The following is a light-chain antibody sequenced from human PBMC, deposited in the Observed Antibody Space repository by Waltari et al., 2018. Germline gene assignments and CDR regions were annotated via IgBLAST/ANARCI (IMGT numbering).Light chain of an antibody. CDR2: VDT. J-gene: IGLJ2*01. V-gene: IGLV1-40*01. CDR1: SSNIGATYG. CDR3: QSYDRSLGVSL. Sequence: VSGAPGQTVTISCTGSSSNIGATYGVNWYQHLPGTAPKPLIYVDTNRPSGVPDRFSGSKSGTSASLAITGLQAEDEADYYCQSYDRSLGVSLFGGGTRLTVL.